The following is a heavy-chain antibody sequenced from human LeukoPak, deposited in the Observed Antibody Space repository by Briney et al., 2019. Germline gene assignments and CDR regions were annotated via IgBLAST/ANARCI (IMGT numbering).Heavy chain of an antibody. CDR3: ATGSQWELLTPFDY. CDR2: ISGSGGST. CDR1: GFTFSSYA. D-gene: IGHD1-26*01. V-gene: IGHV3-23*01. J-gene: IGHJ4*02. Sequence: PGGSLRLSCAASGFTFSSYAMSWVRQAPGKGLEWVSAISGSGGSTYYADSVKGRFTISRDNSKNTLYLQMNSLRAEDTAVYYCATGSQWELLTPFDYWGQGTLVTVSS.